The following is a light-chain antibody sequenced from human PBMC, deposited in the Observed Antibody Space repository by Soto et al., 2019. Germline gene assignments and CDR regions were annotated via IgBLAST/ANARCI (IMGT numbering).Light chain of an antibody. CDR2: DNY. CDR3: GTRDSTSTFVV. CDR1: TSNIGSNS. V-gene: IGLV1-51*01. Sequence: QSVLTQTPSVSAAPGQKVTISCSGSTSNIGSNSVSWYQQFPGQTPRLLIYDNYERPSGIPDRFSASKTGTSATLGITGLQAGDEADYFCGTRDSTSTFVVFGGGTKVTVL. J-gene: IGLJ2*01.